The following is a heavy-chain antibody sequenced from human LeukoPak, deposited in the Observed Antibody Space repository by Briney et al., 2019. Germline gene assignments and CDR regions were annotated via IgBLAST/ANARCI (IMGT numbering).Heavy chain of an antibody. CDR2: INWNGGST. Sequence: GGSLRLSCAASGFTFDDGAMSWVRQAPGKGLEWVSGINWNGGSTGYADSVKGRFTISRDNSKKSLYLQMNSLRAEDTALYYCARVGSYSFGDYFDYWGQGTLVTVSS. D-gene: IGHD3-10*01. CDR3: ARVGSYSFGDYFDY. V-gene: IGHV3-20*04. J-gene: IGHJ4*02. CDR1: GFTFDDGA.